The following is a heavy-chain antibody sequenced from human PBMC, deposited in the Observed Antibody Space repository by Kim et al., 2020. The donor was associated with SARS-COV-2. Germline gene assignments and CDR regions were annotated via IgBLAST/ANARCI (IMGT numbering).Heavy chain of an antibody. J-gene: IGHJ4*02. CDR2: ISGSGGST. Sequence: GGSLRLSCAASGFTFSSYAMSWVRQAPGKGLEWVSAISGSGGSTYYADSVKGRFTISRDNSKNTLYLQMNSLRAEDTAVYYCARMYYYGSGKYWGQGTLVTVSS. D-gene: IGHD3-10*01. CDR1: GFTFSSYA. CDR3: ARMYYYGSGKY. V-gene: IGHV3-23*01.